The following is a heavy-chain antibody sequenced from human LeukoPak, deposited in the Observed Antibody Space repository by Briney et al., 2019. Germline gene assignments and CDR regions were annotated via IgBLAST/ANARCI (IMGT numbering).Heavy chain of an antibody. CDR2: ISGSGGST. Sequence: GGSLRLSCAASGFTFSSYAMSLVRQAPGKGLEWVSAISGSGGSTYYADSVKGRFTISRDNSKNTLYLQMNSLRAEDTAVYYCAKDLDIVSSSDFVDYWGQGTLVTVSS. J-gene: IGHJ4*02. V-gene: IGHV3-23*01. CDR3: AKDLDIVSSSDFVDY. CDR1: GFTFSSYA. D-gene: IGHD6-6*01.